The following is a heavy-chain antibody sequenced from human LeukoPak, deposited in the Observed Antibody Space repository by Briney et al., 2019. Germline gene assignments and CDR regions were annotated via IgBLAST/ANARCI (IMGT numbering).Heavy chain of an antibody. CDR2: ISGSSSYI. Sequence: GGSLRLSCAASGLTLSSYSINWVRQAPGKGLEWVSSISGSSSYIYYADSVKGRFTISRDNAKNSLYLQMNSLRAEDTAVYYCARDGRDSSGYYGLDYWGQGTLVTVSS. D-gene: IGHD3-22*01. CDR3: ARDGRDSSGYYGLDY. CDR1: GLTLSSYS. V-gene: IGHV3-21*01. J-gene: IGHJ4*02.